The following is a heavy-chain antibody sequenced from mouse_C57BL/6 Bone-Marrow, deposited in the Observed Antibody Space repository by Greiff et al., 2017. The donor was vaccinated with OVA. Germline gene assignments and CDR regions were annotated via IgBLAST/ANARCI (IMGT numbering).Heavy chain of an antibody. CDR1: GFTFSSYG. V-gene: IGHV5-6*01. J-gene: IGHJ4*01. Sequence: EVQVVESGGDLVKPGGSLKLSCAASGFTFSSYGMSWVRQTPDKRLEWVATISSGGSYTYYPDSVKGRFTISRDNAKNTLYLQMSSLKSEDTAMYYCARPRAGTVYYAMDYWGQGTSVTVSS. D-gene: IGHD4-1*01. CDR3: ARPRAGTVYYAMDY. CDR2: ISSGGSYT.